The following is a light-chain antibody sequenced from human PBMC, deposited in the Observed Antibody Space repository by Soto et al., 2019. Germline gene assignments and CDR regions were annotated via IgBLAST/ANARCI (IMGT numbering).Light chain of an antibody. CDR3: FLSYSGARPVV. CDR2: ATS. Sequence: QAVVTQEPSLTVSPGGTVTLTCASSTGPVTSGHWPYWLQQKPGQAPRTLIYATSKKHSWTPARFSGSLLGGKAALTLSGAQPEDEADYYCFLSYSGARPVVFGGGTKLTVL. CDR1: TGPVTSGHW. J-gene: IGLJ2*01. V-gene: IGLV7-46*01.